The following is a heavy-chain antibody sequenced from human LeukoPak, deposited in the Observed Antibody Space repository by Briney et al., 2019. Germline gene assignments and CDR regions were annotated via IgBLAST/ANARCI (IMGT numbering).Heavy chain of an antibody. J-gene: IGHJ4*02. CDR1: GFTFSSYA. CDR2: ISYDGSNK. Sequence: GRSLRLSCAASGFTFSSYAMHWVRQAPGKGLEWVAVISYDGSNKYYADSVKGRFTISRDNSKNTLYLQMNSLRAEDTAVYYCARDSGSYYFDYWGQGTLVTVSS. D-gene: IGHD1-26*01. V-gene: IGHV3-30-3*01. CDR3: ARDSGSYYFDY.